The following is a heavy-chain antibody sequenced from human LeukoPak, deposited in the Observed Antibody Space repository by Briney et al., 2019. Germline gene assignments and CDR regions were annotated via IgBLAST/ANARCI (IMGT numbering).Heavy chain of an antibody. CDR3: AGEDWYLDL. Sequence: GTSVKVSCKASGFTFTDYGFSWVRQAPGQGLEWMGWISAYNGNTDYAQNLQDRLTMTTDTSTTTAYMELRSLKSDDTAVYYCAGEDWYLDLWGRGTLVTVSS. J-gene: IGHJ2*01. CDR2: ISAYNGNT. V-gene: IGHV1-18*01. CDR1: GFTFTDYG.